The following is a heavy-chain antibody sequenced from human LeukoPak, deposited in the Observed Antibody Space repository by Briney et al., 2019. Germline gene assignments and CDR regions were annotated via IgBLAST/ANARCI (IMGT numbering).Heavy chain of an antibody. CDR3: AKDWNRAAAEGY. V-gene: IGHV3-30*18. J-gene: IGHJ4*02. D-gene: IGHD6-13*01. Sequence: GSLRLSCAASGFTFSSYGMHWVRQAPGKGLEWVAVISYDGSNKYYADSVKGRFTISRDNSKNTLYLQMNSLRAEDTAVYYCAKDWNRAAAEGYWGQGTLVTVSS. CDR2: ISYDGSNK. CDR1: GFTFSSYG.